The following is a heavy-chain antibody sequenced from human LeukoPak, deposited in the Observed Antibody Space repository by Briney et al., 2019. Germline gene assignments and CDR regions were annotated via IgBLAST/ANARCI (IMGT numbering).Heavy chain of an antibody. CDR2: ISAYNGNT. CDR1: GYTFTNYG. J-gene: IGHJ4*02. V-gene: IGHV1-18*01. D-gene: IGHD3-3*01. Sequence: ASVKVSCKASGYTFTNYGVNWVRQAPGQGLEWMGWISAYNGNTNFAQKLQGRVTMTTDTSTSTAYMELRSLRSDDTAVYYCARGAVVGEGLYDFWSGYYLVPFDYWGQGTLVTVSS. CDR3: ARGAVVGEGLYDFWSGYYLVPFDY.